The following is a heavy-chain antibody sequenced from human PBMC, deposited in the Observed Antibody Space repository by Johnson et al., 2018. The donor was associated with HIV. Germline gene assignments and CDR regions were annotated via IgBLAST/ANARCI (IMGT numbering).Heavy chain of an antibody. V-gene: IGHV3-30*18. D-gene: IGHD1-26*01. CDR2: ISYEGSNK. CDR3: AKDMGLSVGAVDALDI. J-gene: IGHJ3*02. CDR1: GFTFSSYG. Sequence: QVQLVESGGGVVQPGRSLRLSCAASGFTFSSYGMHWVRQAPGKGLEGVAVISYEGSNKNYVESVKGRFTISRDNSKNTLYLQMNSLRADDTAVYYCAKDMGLSVGAVDALDIWGQGTMVTVSS.